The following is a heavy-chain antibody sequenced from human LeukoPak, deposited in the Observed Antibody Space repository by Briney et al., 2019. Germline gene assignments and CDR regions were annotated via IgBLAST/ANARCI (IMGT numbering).Heavy chain of an antibody. Sequence: ASVKVSCKASGCTFTGYYMYWVRQAPGQGLEWMGWINPNSGGTNYAQKFQGRVTMTRDTSISTAYMELSRLRSDDTAVYYCARGLGDFWTGYYYYYWTSGAKGPRSPSP. D-gene: IGHD3/OR15-3a*01. V-gene: IGHV1-2*02. CDR2: INPNSGGT. CDR3: ARGLGDFWTGYYYYYWTS. CDR1: GCTFTGYY. J-gene: IGHJ6*03.